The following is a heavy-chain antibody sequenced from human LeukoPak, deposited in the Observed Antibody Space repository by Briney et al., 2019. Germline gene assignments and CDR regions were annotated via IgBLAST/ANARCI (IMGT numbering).Heavy chain of an antibody. J-gene: IGHJ6*02. V-gene: IGHV4-30-2*01. CDR2: IYHSGST. Sequence: PSETLSLTCAVSGVSISSGGYSWSWIRQPPGKGLEWIGYIYHSGSTYYNPSLKSRVTISVDRSKNQFSLKLSSVTAADTAVYYCARDYYYYGMDVWGQGTTVTVSS. CDR1: GVSISSGGYS. CDR3: ARDYYYYGMDV.